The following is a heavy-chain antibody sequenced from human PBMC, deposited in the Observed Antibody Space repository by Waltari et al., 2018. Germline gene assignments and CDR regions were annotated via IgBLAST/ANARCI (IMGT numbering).Heavy chain of an antibody. J-gene: IGHJ4*02. CDR1: GYSFTSYW. V-gene: IGHV5-51*03. Sequence: EVQLVQSGAEVKKPGESLKISCKGSGYSFTSYWIGWVRQMPGKGLEWMGIIYPGDSDTRDSPSFQGQGTISADKSISTAYLQWSSLKASDTAMYYCASHRIVATGSVIYYFDYWGQGTLVTVSS. D-gene: IGHD5-12*01. CDR2: IYPGDSDT. CDR3: ASHRIVATGSVIYYFDY.